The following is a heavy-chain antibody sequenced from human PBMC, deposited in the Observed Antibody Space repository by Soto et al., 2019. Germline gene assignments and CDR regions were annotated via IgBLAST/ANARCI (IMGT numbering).Heavy chain of an antibody. J-gene: IGHJ4*02. Sequence: QITLKESGPTLVKPTQTLTLTCTFSGFSLRTSAVGVAWSRQHPGKAMEWLARIYWDGDKRYSTSLKGRLTITTDTSKNQVVLTMTNMYPADTSTYYCAHTGEPDVTFDYGGQGALVTVYS. CDR2: IYWDGDK. D-gene: IGHD1-26*01. V-gene: IGHV2-5*02. CDR3: AHTGEPDVTFDY. CDR1: GFSLRTSAVG.